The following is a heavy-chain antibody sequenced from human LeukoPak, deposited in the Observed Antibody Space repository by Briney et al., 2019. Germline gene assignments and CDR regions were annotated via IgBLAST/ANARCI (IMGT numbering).Heavy chain of an antibody. V-gene: IGHV3-7*04. CDR2: IKQDGSEK. CDR3: ARDVVEMATINY. D-gene: IGHD5-24*01. Sequence: PGGSLRLSCAVSGSTSSSYCMSWVRQAPGKGLEWVANIKQDGSEKYYVDSVKGRFTISRDNAKNSLYLQMNSLRAEDTAVYYCARDVVEMATINYWGQGTLVTVSS. CDR1: GSTSSSYC. J-gene: IGHJ4*02.